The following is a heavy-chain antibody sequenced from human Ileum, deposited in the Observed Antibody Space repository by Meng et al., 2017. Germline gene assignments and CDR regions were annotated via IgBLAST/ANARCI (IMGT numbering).Heavy chain of an antibody. D-gene: IGHD3-10*01. J-gene: IGHJ4*02. V-gene: IGHV4-61*01. Sequence: QLKESCPGLGRPSVTLSLTCNVSCGSVSSASYHWSWIRQPPGKGLEWIGLIHYSGSRNYNPSLKSRVTMSVDTSKNQVSLRLTSVTAADTAVYYCARFYGSGTFEVHDYWGQGTLVTVSS. CDR2: IHYSGSR. CDR3: ARFYGSGTFEVHDY. CDR1: CGSVSSASYH.